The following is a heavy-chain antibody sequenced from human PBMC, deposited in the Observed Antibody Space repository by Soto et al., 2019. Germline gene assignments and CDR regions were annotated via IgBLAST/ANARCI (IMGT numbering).Heavy chain of an antibody. J-gene: IGHJ3*02. CDR3: ARSREGYDFWSGFPRTADAFDI. Sequence: SETLSLTCTVSGGSISSYYWSWIRQPPGKGLEWIGYIYYSGSTNYNPSPKSRVTISVDTSKNQFSLKLSSVTAADTAVYYCARSREGYDFWSGFPRTADAFDIWGQGTMVTISS. CDR2: IYYSGST. CDR1: GGSISSYY. D-gene: IGHD3-3*01. V-gene: IGHV4-59*01.